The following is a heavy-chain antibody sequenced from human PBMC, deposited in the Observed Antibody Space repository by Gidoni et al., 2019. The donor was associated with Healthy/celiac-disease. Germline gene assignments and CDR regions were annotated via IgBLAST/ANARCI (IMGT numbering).Heavy chain of an antibody. V-gene: IGHV4-34*01. Sequence: VTISVDTSKNQFSLKLSSVTAADTAVYYCARGIRGYSYGQFDYWGQGTLVTVSS. D-gene: IGHD5-18*01. CDR3: ARGIRGYSYGQFDY. J-gene: IGHJ4*02.